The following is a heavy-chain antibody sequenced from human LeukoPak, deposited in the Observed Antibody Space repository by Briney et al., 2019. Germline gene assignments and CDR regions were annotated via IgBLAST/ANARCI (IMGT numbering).Heavy chain of an antibody. D-gene: IGHD3-16*02. CDR1: GGTFSSYA. CDR3: AGNRLGELSFNY. Sequence: SVKVSCKASGGTFSSYAVSWVRQAPGQGLEWMGGIIPIFGTANYAQKFQGRVTITADESTSTAYMELSSLRSEDTAVYYCAGNRLGELSFNYWGQGTLVTVYS. CDR2: IIPIFGTA. V-gene: IGHV1-69*13. J-gene: IGHJ4*02.